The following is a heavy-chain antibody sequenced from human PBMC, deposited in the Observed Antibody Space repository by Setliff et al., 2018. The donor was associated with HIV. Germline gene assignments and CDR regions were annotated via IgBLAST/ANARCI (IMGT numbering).Heavy chain of an antibody. J-gene: IGHJ6*03. V-gene: IGHV4-34*01. CDR3: ARGRGYSYGYKYYYYMDV. CDR1: GGSFSGYY. Sequence: LSLTCAVYGGSFSGYYWSWIRQPPGKGLEWIGEINHSGSTDYNPSLKSRVTISVDTSKNQFSLKLSSVTAADTAVYYCARGRGYSYGYKYYYYMDVWGKGTTVTVSS. CDR2: INHSGST. D-gene: IGHD5-18*01.